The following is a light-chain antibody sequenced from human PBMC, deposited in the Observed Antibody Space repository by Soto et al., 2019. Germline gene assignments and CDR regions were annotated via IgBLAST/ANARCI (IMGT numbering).Light chain of an antibody. J-gene: IGLJ3*02. Sequence: QSALTQPPSASGFPGQSVTISCTGTSSDVGGYSHVSWFQQHPGKAPKLIIYEVTERPSGVPDRFSASKSGNTASLTVSGLQAGDEADYYCSSDAGRFTWVFGGGTKVTVL. CDR3: SSDAGRFTWV. CDR2: EVT. CDR1: SSDVGGYSH. V-gene: IGLV2-8*01.